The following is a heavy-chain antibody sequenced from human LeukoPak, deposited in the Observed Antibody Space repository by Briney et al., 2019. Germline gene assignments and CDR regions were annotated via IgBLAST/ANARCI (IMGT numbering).Heavy chain of an antibody. CDR3: ARVPYCSGGSCYGSWFDY. CDR2: IYYSGST. Sequence: SETLSLTCTVSGGSINNYYWSWIRQPPGKGLEWIGHIYYSGSTNYNPSLKSRVSISVDTSKTQFSLKLSSVTAADTAVYYCARVPYCSGGSCYGSWFDYWGQGTLVTVSS. V-gene: IGHV4-59*01. J-gene: IGHJ4*02. CDR1: GGSINNYY. D-gene: IGHD2-15*01.